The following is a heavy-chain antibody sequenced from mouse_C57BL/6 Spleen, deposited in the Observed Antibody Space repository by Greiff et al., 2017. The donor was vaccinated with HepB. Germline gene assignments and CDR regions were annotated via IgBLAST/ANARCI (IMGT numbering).Heavy chain of an antibody. CDR1: GYAFSSYW. D-gene: IGHD1-1*01. V-gene: IGHV1-80*01. CDR2: IYPGDGDT. J-gene: IGHJ3*01. CDR3: ARKDTTVVGGGFAY. Sequence: QVQLQQSGAELVKPGASVKISCKASGYAFSSYWMNWVKQRPGKGLEWIGQIYPGDGDTNYNGKFKGKATLTADKSSSTAYMQLSSLTSEDSAVYFCARKDTTVVGGGFAYWGQGTLVTVSA.